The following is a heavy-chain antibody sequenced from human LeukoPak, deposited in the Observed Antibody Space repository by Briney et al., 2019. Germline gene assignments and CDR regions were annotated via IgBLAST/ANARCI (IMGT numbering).Heavy chain of an antibody. Sequence: ASVKVSCKASGYTFTNYAMQWVRKAPGQRLEWMGWINAGNGHTRYSQRFRGRVTITRDTSASTVYMEVTSLRFEDTAVYYCARGIWSRTVSSYYFDCWGQGTLVTVSS. CDR1: GYTFTNYA. V-gene: IGHV1-3*01. J-gene: IGHJ4*02. D-gene: IGHD3-3*01. CDR3: ARGIWSRTVSSYYFDC. CDR2: INAGNGHT.